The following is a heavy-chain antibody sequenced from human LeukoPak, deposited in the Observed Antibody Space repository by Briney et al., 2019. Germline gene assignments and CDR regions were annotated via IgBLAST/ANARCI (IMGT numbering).Heavy chain of an antibody. D-gene: IGHD3-9*01. Sequence: PSETLSLTCTDSGGSISSGDHYWSWIRQPPGKGLEWLGHIYYRGGTNYNPSLKSRVSISVDTSKNQFSLKLTSVTAAATAVYYCAREGYDILTGSTRAFDIWGHGTKVIVSS. CDR3: AREGYDILTGSTRAFDI. CDR1: GGSISSGDHY. CDR2: IYYRGGT. V-gene: IGHV4-30-4*01. J-gene: IGHJ3*02.